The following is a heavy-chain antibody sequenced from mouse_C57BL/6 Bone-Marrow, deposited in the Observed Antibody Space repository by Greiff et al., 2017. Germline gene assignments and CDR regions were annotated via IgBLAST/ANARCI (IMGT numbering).Heavy chain of an antibody. J-gene: IGHJ2*01. CDR2: IDPSDSYT. CDR1: GYTFTSYW. CDR3: ACYYGPYFDY. V-gene: IGHV1-59*01. D-gene: IGHD2-1*01. Sequence: VQLQQSGAELVRPGTSVKLSCKASGYTFTSYWMHWVKQRPGQGLEWIGVIDPSDSYTNYNQKFKGKATLTVDTSSSTAYMQLSSLTSEDSAVYYCACYYGPYFDYWGQGTTLTVSS.